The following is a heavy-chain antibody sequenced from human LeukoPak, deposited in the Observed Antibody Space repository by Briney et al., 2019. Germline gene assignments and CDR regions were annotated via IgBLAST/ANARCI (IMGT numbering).Heavy chain of an antibody. CDR2: IYYSGST. Sequence: SQTLSLTCTVSGGSISSGDYYWSWIRQPPGKGLEWIGYIYYSGSTYYNPSLKSRVTISVDTSKNQFSLKLSSVTAADTAVYYCARDFVLYSARYYFDYWGQGTLVTVSS. CDR1: GGSISSGDYY. CDR3: ARDFVLYSARYYFDY. J-gene: IGHJ4*02. V-gene: IGHV4-30-4*08. D-gene: IGHD2-8*01.